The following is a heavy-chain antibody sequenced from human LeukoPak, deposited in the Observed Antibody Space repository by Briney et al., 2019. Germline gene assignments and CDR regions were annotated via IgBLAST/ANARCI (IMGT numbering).Heavy chain of an antibody. J-gene: IGHJ4*02. CDR1: GFTFSSYS. CDR2: ISYDGSNK. Sequence: GGSLRLSCAASGFTFSSYSMNWVRQAPGKGLEWVAVISYDGSNKYYADSVKGRFTISRDNSKNTLYLQMNSLRAEDTAVYYCAKDPLLWFGESHFDYWGQGTLVTVSS. V-gene: IGHV3-30*18. D-gene: IGHD3-10*01. CDR3: AKDPLLWFGESHFDY.